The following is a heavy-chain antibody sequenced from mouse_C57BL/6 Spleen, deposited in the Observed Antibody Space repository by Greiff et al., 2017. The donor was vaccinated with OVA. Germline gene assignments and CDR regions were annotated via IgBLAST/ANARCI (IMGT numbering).Heavy chain of an antibody. CDR3: ARALYYSDYWYFDV. Sequence: EVKLMESGPGLVKPSQSLSLTCSVTGYSIPSGYYWNWIRQFPGNKLEWMGYISYDGSNNYNPSLKNRISITRDTSKNQFFLKLNSVTTEDTATYYGARALYYSDYWYFDVWGTGTTVTVSS. J-gene: IGHJ1*03. CDR1: GYSIPSGYY. D-gene: IGHD2-13*01. CDR2: ISYDGSN. V-gene: IGHV3-6*01.